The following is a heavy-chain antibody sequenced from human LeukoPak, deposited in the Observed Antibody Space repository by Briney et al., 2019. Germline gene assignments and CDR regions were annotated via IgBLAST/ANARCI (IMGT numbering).Heavy chain of an antibody. Sequence: SETLSLTCAVYGGSFSGYYWSWIRQPPGKGLEWIGEINHSGSTNYNPSLKSRVTISVDTSKNQFSLKLSPVTAADTAVYYCAVRPIGYCSSTSCLNWFDPWGQGTLVTVSS. D-gene: IGHD2-2*01. V-gene: IGHV4-34*01. CDR1: GGSFSGYY. J-gene: IGHJ5*02. CDR3: AVRPIGYCSSTSCLNWFDP. CDR2: INHSGST.